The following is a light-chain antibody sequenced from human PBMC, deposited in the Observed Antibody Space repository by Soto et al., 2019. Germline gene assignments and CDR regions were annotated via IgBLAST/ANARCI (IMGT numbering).Light chain of an antibody. CDR2: GAS. CDR1: QSGSSY. Sequence: EIVLTPSPATRSLSPGERATLSFRASQSGSSYVAWYQQKPRPAPRLLIYGASNGAAGIPERFSGSGSGTDFPLTISRLEPQDSAMYCCQQYVISVTFGQGTRLEIK. V-gene: IGKV3-20*01. J-gene: IGKJ5*01. CDR3: QQYVISVT.